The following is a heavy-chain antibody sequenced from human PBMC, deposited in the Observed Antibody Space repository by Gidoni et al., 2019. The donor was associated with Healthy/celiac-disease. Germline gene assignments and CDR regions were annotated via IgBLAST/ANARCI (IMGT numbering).Heavy chain of an antibody. D-gene: IGHD1-26*01. Sequence: EVQLVESGGGLVKPGGSLRLAWPHSAFHSRRYSMNWVRQAQGKGLEWVSSISSSSSYIYYADSVKGRFTISRDNAKNSLYLQMNSLRAEDTAVYYCARVGAHSFSYYDHDAFDIWGQGTMVTVSS. J-gene: IGHJ3*02. V-gene: IGHV3-21*01. CDR2: ISSSSSYI. CDR1: AFHSRRYS. CDR3: ARVGAHSFSYYDHDAFDI.